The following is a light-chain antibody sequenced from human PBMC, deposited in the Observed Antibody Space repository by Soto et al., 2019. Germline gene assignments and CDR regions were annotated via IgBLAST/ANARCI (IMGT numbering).Light chain of an antibody. CDR1: QSINSW. J-gene: IGKJ3*01. V-gene: IGKV1-5*03. Sequence: DIQMTQSPSTLSASLGDRVTITCRASQSINSWLAWYQQKPASAANLLINKASTIESGVTSRCIGSGSGTEFILTISCRQHDDFAAVYCRHQNSNSVFTFGPGTKVDIK. CDR2: KAS. CDR3: RHQNSNSVFT.